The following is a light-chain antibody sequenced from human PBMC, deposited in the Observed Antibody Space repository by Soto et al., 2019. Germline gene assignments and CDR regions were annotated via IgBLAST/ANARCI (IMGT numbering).Light chain of an antibody. CDR2: GAS. V-gene: IGKV3-20*01. CDR3: QQYGSSQGFT. Sequence: DIVLTQSPGTLPLSPGERATLSCRASQSVSSSYLARYQQKPGQAPRLLIYGASNRATGIPDRVSGSGSGTEFTRTISRLEPEDFALYYCQQYGSSQGFTFGQGTKLEIK. J-gene: IGKJ2*01. CDR1: QSVSSSY.